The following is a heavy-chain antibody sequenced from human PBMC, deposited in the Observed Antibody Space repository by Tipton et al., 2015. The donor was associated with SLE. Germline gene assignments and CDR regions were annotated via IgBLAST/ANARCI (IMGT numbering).Heavy chain of an antibody. CDR2: IFHSGNA. CDR1: GGSINSGDYS. D-gene: IGHD1-1*01. V-gene: IGHV4-30-2*01. J-gene: IGHJ4*02. Sequence: LRLSCAVSGGSINSGDYSWSWIRQPPGKGLEWIGYIFHSGNAYYNPSLKSRVTISVDMSRNQFSLRLDSVTAADTAVYYCARVGRHDLFDYWGQGTLVTVSS. CDR3: ARVGRHDLFDY.